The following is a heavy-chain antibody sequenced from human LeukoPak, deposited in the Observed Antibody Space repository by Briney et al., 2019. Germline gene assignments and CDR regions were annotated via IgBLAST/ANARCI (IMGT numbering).Heavy chain of an antibody. V-gene: IGHV3-11*01. J-gene: IGHJ4*02. Sequence: PGGSLRLSCAASGYTFSDSYMSWIRQAPGKGLEYISYISSSGSTIYYADSVKGRFTLSRDNAKNSLSLEMNSLRAEDTAVYYCARGKYSFDYWGQGTLVTVSS. CDR1: GYTFSDSY. CDR2: ISSSGSTI. CDR3: ARGKYSFDY.